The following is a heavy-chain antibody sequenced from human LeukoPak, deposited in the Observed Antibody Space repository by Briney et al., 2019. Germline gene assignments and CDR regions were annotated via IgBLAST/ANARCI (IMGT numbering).Heavy chain of an antibody. Sequence: PGRSLRLSCAASGFTFSSYGLHWVRQAPGKGLEWVAVIWYDGSNKYYPDSVKGRFTIPRDDSKNTLYLQMNSLRAEDTAVYYCARDSGPLDTWGQGTLVTVSS. V-gene: IGHV3-33*01. D-gene: IGHD1-1*01. CDR2: IWYDGSNK. CDR3: ARDSGPLDT. J-gene: IGHJ5*02. CDR1: GFTFSSYG.